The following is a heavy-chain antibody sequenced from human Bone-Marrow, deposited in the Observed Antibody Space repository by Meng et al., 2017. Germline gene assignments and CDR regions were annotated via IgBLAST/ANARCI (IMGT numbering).Heavy chain of an antibody. D-gene: IGHD1-26*01. Sequence: QVQLQELGPGLVKPSQTLSLTCTASGGSISSCGYYWNWIRQHPGKGLEWIGYIYYSGSTYYNPALKSRITISVDTSKNHFSLKLSSVTAADTAVYYCASLYGVVGASWFDPWGQGTLVTVSS. CDR3: ASLYGVVGASWFDP. J-gene: IGHJ5*02. CDR2: IYYSGST. CDR1: GGSISSCGYY. V-gene: IGHV4-31*03.